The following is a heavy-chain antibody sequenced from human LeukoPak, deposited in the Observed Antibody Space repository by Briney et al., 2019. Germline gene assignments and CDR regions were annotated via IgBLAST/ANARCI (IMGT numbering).Heavy chain of an antibody. CDR1: GYSFTSYW. CDR3: ARLAFGTIFGVVSASYYMDV. J-gene: IGHJ6*03. CDR2: IYRGDSDT. Sequence: GESLKISCKGSGYSFTSYWIGWVRPMPGKGVEWMGIIYRGDSDTRYSPSFQGQVTISADKSISTAYLQWISLKASDTAMYYCARLAFGTIFGVVSASYYMDVWGKGTTVTVSS. D-gene: IGHD3-3*01. V-gene: IGHV5-51*01.